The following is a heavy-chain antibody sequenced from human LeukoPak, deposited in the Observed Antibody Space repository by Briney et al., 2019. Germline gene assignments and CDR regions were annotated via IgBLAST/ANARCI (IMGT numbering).Heavy chain of an antibody. J-gene: IGHJ4*02. V-gene: IGHV4-59*03. CDR2: IYYTGRT. CDR3: AGDSSGYYFRDH. CDR1: GGSITTSY. D-gene: IGHD3-22*01. Sequence: SETLSLTYTVSGGSITTSYWSWIRQPPGKGLEWIGYIYYTGRTYYNPSLKRRLTISLDTSKNQFSLRLSSVTAADTAVYYCAGDSSGYYFRDHWGQGTLVTVSS.